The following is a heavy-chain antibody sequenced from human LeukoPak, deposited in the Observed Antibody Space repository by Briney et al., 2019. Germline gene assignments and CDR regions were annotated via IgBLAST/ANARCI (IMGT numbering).Heavy chain of an antibody. CDR3: ARSLYYYGSDSFDI. CDR1: GGSFSGYY. D-gene: IGHD3-10*01. V-gene: IGHV4-34*01. J-gene: IGHJ3*02. Sequence: SETLSLTCAVYGGSFSGYYWSWIRQPPGKGLEWIGEINHSGSTNYNPSLKSRVTISVDTSKNQFPLKLSSVTAADTAVYYCARSLYYYGSDSFDIWGQGTMVTVSS. CDR2: INHSGST.